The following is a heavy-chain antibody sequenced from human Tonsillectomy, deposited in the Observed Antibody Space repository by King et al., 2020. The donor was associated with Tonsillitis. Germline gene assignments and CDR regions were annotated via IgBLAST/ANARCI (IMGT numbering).Heavy chain of an antibody. Sequence: HVQLVESGGDLVKPGGSLRLSCAVSGFTFSDYYMSWIRQAPGKGLEWISYISSSGSSIYYADSVKGRFTISRDNAKNSLYLQMNSLRAEDTAVYYCARPPYSRKTYYYGMDVWGQGTTVTVSS. CDR1: GFTFSDYY. CDR3: ARPPYSRKTYYYGMDV. CDR2: ISSSGSSI. V-gene: IGHV3-11*01. J-gene: IGHJ6*02. D-gene: IGHD6-13*01.